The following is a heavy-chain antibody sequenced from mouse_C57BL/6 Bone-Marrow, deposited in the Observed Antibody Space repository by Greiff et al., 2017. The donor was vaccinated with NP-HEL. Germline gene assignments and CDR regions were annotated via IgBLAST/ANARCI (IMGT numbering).Heavy chain of an antibody. Sequence: QVQLQQPGAELVKPGASVKLSCKASGYTFTSYWMHWVKQRPGQGLEWIGMIHPNSGSTNYNEKFKSKATLTVDKSSSTAYMQLSSLTSEDSAVYYWAYHGYYRGFAYWGQGTLVTVSA. D-gene: IGHD2-3*01. J-gene: IGHJ3*01. CDR1: GYTFTSYW. CDR3: AYHGYYRGFAY. CDR2: IHPNSGST. V-gene: IGHV1-64*01.